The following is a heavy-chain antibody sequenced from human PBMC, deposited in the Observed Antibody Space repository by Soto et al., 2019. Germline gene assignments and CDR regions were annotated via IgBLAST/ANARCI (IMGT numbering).Heavy chain of an antibody. V-gene: IGHV4-59*08. J-gene: IGHJ6*02. CDR3: ARQERGYDILTGYLPHGMDV. CDR2: IYYSGST. D-gene: IGHD3-9*01. CDR1: RYSISSYY. Sequence: SETLSLTFTFPRYSISSYYWSWMRQPPGKGLEWIGYIYYSGSTNYNPSLKSRVTISVDTSKNQFSLKLSSVTAADTAVYYCARQERGYDILTGYLPHGMDVWGQGTTVT.